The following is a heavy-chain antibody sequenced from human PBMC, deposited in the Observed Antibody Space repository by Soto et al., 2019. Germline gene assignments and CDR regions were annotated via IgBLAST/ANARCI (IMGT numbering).Heavy chain of an antibody. CDR2: IDPSDSYT. V-gene: IGHV5-10-1*01. Sequence: GESLKISCKGSGYSFTSYWISWVRQMPGKGLEWMGRIDPSDSYTNYSPSFQGHVTISADKSISTAYLQWSSLKASDTAMYYCARQAGTTNWFDPWGQGTLSPSPQ. CDR3: ARQAGTTNWFDP. J-gene: IGHJ5*02. CDR1: GYSFTSYW. D-gene: IGHD1-7*01.